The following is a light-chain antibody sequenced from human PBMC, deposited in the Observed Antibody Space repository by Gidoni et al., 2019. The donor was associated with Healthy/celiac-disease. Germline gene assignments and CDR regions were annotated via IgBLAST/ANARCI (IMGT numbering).Light chain of an antibody. CDR3: QKYNSAPLT. J-gene: IGKJ4*01. CDR1: QGIRNY. CDR2: AAS. V-gene: IGKV1-27*01. Sequence: DIQMTQSPSSLSASVGDRGTITCRASQGIRNYLDWYQQKPGKVPKLLIYAASPLQSGVPSRFSGSGSGTDFTLTISSLQPEDGATYYCQKYNSAPLTFGGGTKVEIK.